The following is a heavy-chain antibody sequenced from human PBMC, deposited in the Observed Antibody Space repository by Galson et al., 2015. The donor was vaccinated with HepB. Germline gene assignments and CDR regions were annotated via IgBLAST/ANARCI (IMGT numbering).Heavy chain of an antibody. CDR1: GFTFGDYA. CDR2: IRSKAYGGTT. V-gene: IGHV3-49*03. Sequence: SLRLSCAASGFTFGDYAMSWFRQAPGKGLEWVGFIRSKAYGGTTEYAASVKGRFTISRDDSKSIAYLQMNSLKTEDTAVYYCTRGVVVITTRPAPLMPNDAFDIWGQGTMVTVSS. CDR3: TRGVVVITTRPAPLMPNDAFDI. D-gene: IGHD3-22*01. J-gene: IGHJ3*02.